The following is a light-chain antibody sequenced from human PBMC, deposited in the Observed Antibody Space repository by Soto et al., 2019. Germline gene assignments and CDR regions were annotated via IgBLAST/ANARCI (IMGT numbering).Light chain of an antibody. J-gene: IGKJ1*01. CDR1: QSVSNNY. CDR2: GAS. Sequence: EIVLTQSPGTLSLSPGERATLSCRASQSVSNNYLAWYQQKPGQAPRLLIYGASNRATGIPDRFSGSGCRTDFTLTISRLEDEDVAVYYCQQYGSSGTFGQGTRVDIK. CDR3: QQYGSSGT. V-gene: IGKV3-20*01.